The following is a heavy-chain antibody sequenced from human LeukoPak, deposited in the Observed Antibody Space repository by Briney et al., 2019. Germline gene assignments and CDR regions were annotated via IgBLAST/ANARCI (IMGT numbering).Heavy chain of an antibody. CDR2: ISGDGVFA. CDR1: GFTFDDYV. D-gene: IGHD6-6*01. Sequence: PGGSLILSCAASGFTFDDYVLHWVRQAPGKGLEWVSLISGDGVFAYYADSVKGRFTVSRDNSRNSLYLHMNSMRTEDTALYYWSKAYSSSSSGYFDLWGQGTLVTVSS. CDR3: SKAYSSSSSGYFDL. V-gene: IGHV3-43*02. J-gene: IGHJ4*02.